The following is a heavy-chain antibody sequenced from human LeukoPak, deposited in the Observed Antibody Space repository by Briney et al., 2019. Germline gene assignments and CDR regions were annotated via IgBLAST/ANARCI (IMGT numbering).Heavy chain of an antibody. V-gene: IGHV1-46*01. J-gene: IGHJ3*02. CDR3: ARDQDWNYAFDI. CDR2: IDPSGCST. Sequence: ASVTVSFMASGYTLTNYFIHWVRQAPGKGLEWMGIIDPSGCSTSYAQKFQGRVTMTRETSTRTVYMELSSLRSEETAVYYCARDQDWNYAFDIWGQGTMVTVSS. CDR1: GYTLTNYF. D-gene: IGHD1-7*01.